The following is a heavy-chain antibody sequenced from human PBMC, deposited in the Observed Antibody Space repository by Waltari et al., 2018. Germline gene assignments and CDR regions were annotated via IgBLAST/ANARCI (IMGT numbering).Heavy chain of an antibody. D-gene: IGHD3-10*01. V-gene: IGHV3-7*03. CDR1: W. J-gene: IGHJ4*02. CDR3: ATYRWLGY. CDR2: MKYDGSEK. Sequence: WMSGVGGGSGRVLEWVANMKYDGSEKHDVDSVKGRFSISIDNARNSVYLQMNSLRADDAAVYYCATYRWLGYWGQGTLVTVSS.